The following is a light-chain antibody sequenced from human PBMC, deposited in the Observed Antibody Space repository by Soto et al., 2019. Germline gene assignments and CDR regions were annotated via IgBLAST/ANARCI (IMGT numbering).Light chain of an antibody. CDR1: SSNLGSNS. Sequence: QSVLTQPRSASGTPGQRVIICCSGSSSNLGSNSGNWYQQLPGTAPKLLIYNTYQRPLGVPDRFSGSKSGTSASLAISGLQSEDEGDYFCAAWDDSLNGPVFGGGTKLTVL. CDR3: AAWDDSLNGPV. V-gene: IGLV1-44*01. CDR2: NTY. J-gene: IGLJ3*02.